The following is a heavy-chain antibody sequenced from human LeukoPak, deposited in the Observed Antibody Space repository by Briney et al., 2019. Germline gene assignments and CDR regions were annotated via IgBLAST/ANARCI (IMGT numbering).Heavy chain of an antibody. Sequence: GRSLRLSCAASGFIFSSYGMHWVRQAPGKGLEWVAVIWYDGSNKYYADSVKGRFTISRDNSKNTLYLQMNSLRAEDTAVYYCARDGPVGLVLDYWGQGTLVTVSS. D-gene: IGHD6-13*01. V-gene: IGHV3-33*01. J-gene: IGHJ4*02. CDR1: GFIFSSYG. CDR3: ARDGPVGLVLDY. CDR2: IWYDGSNK.